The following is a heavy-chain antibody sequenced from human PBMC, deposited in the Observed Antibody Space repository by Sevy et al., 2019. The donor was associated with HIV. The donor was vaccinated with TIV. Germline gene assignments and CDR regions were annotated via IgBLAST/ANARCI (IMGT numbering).Heavy chain of an antibody. D-gene: IGHD3-9*01. CDR2: IGSSGPG. V-gene: IGHV4-4*08. CDR3: ARSRYDFDS. J-gene: IGHJ5*01. Sequence: SETLSLTCNVSGASITSYYWSWIRQPPGKGLEWVGDIGSSGPGNYNPSLKSRVTLSVDTTKSHFSLKLRSVTAVDTADYYCARSRYDFDSWGQGALVTVSS. CDR1: GASITSYY.